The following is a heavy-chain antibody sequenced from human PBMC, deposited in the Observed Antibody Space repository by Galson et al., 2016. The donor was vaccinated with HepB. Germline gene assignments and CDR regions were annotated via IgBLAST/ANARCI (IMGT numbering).Heavy chain of an antibody. D-gene: IGHD3-10*01. J-gene: IGHJ6*01. CDR3: VRASGGSGSYYSQYYYYGLDV. CDR2: INSDGSST. V-gene: IGHV3-74*01. Sequence: SLRLSCAASEFTFSRYWMYWVRQAPGKGLVWVSRINSDGSSTTYADSVKGRFTISRDNANNTVYLQMNSLRAEDTAVYYCVRASGGSGSYYSQYYYYGLDVWGQGTTVTVSS. CDR1: EFTFSRYW.